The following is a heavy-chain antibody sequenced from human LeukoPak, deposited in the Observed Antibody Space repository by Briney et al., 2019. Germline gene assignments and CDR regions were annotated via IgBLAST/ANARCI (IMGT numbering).Heavy chain of an antibody. CDR2: IYYSGST. D-gene: IGHD3-10*01. Sequence: PSETLSLTCTVSGGSISSYYWSWIRQPPGKGLECIGYIYYSGSTNYNPSLKSRVTISVDTSKNQFSLKLSSVTAADTAVYYCARDRGYYGSGSYFDYWGQGTLVTVSS. J-gene: IGHJ4*02. CDR3: ARDRGYYGSGSYFDY. V-gene: IGHV4-59*01. CDR1: GGSISSYY.